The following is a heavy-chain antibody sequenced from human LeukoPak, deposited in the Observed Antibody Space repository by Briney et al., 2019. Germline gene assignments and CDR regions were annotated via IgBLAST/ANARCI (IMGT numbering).Heavy chain of an antibody. J-gene: IGHJ5*02. Sequence: SETLSLTCTVSGGSISSYYWSWIRQPAGKGLEWIGRIYTSGSTNYNPSLKSRVTMSVDTSKNQFSLKLSSVTAADTAVYYCARVPAAIHPNWFDPWGQGTLVTVSS. CDR1: GGSISSYY. D-gene: IGHD2-2*01. CDR2: IYTSGST. V-gene: IGHV4-4*07. CDR3: ARVPAAIHPNWFDP.